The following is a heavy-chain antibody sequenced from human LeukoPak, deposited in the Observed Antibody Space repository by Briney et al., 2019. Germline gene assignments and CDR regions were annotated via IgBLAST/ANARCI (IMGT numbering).Heavy chain of an antibody. J-gene: IGHJ4*02. Sequence: PSETLFLTCTVNSGTLSGYYWTWIRQSSGKGLEYIGEINQSGDTNYNPSLKSRITISVDASKNQFSLNLGSVTAADTAVYYCARQAPGYTSGWSLWGQGTLVTVSS. CDR3: ARQAPGYTSGWSL. D-gene: IGHD6-19*01. V-gene: IGHV4-34*01. CDR1: SGTLSGYY. CDR2: INQSGDT.